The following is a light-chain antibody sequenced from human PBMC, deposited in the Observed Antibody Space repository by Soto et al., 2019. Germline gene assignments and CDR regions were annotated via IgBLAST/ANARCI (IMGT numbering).Light chain of an antibody. V-gene: IGKV3-11*01. CDR1: QSISVY. CDR2: DAY. CDR3: QQRGNWPLT. J-gene: IGKJ4*01. Sequence: EIVLTQSPATLSLSPGERATLSCRASQSISVYLAWYQQKLGQAPRLLISDAYNRATGIPARFSGSGSGTDVTLTISSLEPEDFAVYYCQQRGNWPLTFGGGTTVEIK.